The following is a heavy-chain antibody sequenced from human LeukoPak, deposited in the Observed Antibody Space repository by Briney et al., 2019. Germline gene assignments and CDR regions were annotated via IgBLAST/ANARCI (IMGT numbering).Heavy chain of an antibody. CDR3: AKETSSGNFVTIDC. Sequence: GGSLRLSCAASGFTFSSYVMSWVRQAPGKGLEWVSAITGAGGGTNYADSVKGRFTISRDNSKNTLYLQMNSLRAEDTAVYYCAKETSSGNFVTIDCWGQGTLVTVSS. V-gene: IGHV3-23*01. CDR2: ITGAGGGT. J-gene: IGHJ4*02. CDR1: GFTFSSYV. D-gene: IGHD1-26*01.